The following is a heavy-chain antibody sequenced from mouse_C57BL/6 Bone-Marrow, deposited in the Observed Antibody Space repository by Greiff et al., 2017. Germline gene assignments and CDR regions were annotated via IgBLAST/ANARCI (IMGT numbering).Heavy chain of an antibody. Sequence: VQLQQSGAELARPGASVKLSCKASGYTFTSYGISWVKQRTGQGLEWIGEIYPRSGNTYYNEKFKGKATLTADKSSSTAYMELRSLTSEDSAIYFCARIDYDSYYYAMDYWGQGTSVTVSS. CDR3: ARIDYDSYYYAMDY. CDR1: GYTFTSYG. D-gene: IGHD2-4*01. V-gene: IGHV1-81*01. CDR2: IYPRSGNT. J-gene: IGHJ4*01.